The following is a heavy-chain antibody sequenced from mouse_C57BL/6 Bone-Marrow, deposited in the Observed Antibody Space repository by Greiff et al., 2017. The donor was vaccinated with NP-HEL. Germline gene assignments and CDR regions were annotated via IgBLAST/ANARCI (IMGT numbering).Heavy chain of an antibody. V-gene: IGHV5-9*01. CDR3: ARPPFFGDYYFDY. D-gene: IGHD3-1*01. Sequence: DVQLVESGGGLVKPGGSLKLSCAASGFTFSSYTMSWVRQTPEKRLEWVATISGGGGNTYYPDSVKGRFTISRDNAKNTLYLQMSSLRSEDTALYYCARPPFFGDYYFDYWGQGTTLTVSS. CDR1: GFTFSSYT. CDR2: ISGGGGNT. J-gene: IGHJ2*01.